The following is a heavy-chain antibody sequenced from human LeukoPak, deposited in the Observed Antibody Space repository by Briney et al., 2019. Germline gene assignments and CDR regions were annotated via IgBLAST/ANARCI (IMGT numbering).Heavy chain of an antibody. V-gene: IGHV3-66*04. CDR1: GFTVSSNY. Sequence: PGGSLRLSCAASGFTVSSNYMSGVRHAPGKGLECGLVIYIGGSTYSADSVKGRFTTSRDNSKNTLYLQMNSLRAEDTAVYYCARRFTMVGGVIIDDFAFDIWGQGTMVTVSS. CDR3: ARRFTMVGGVIIDDFAFDI. D-gene: IGHD3-10*01. CDR2: IYIGGST. J-gene: IGHJ3*02.